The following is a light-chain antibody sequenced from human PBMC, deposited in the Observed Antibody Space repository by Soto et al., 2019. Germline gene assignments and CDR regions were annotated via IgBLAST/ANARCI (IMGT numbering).Light chain of an antibody. CDR3: SSHTSGSTRV. CDR1: SSDVGGYNY. CDR2: DVS. V-gene: IGLV2-14*01. J-gene: IGLJ1*01. Sequence: QSVLTQPASVSGSPGQSITISCTGTSSDVGGYNYVSWYQQHPGKAPKFMIYDVSNRPSGVSNRFSGSKSGNTASLTISGLQAEDEADYYCSSHTSGSTRVFGSGTKVTVL.